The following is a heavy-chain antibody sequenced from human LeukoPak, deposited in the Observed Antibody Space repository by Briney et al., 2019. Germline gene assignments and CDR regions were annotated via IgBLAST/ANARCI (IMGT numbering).Heavy chain of an antibody. CDR3: AKDGSYYYDSSGYLHFDY. V-gene: IGHV3-23*01. J-gene: IGHJ4*02. CDR2: ISGSGGST. D-gene: IGHD3-22*01. Sequence: GGSLRLSCAASGFTFSSYGMSWVRQAPGKGLEWVSAISGSGGSTYYADSVKGRFTISRDNSKNTLYLQMNSLRAEDTAVYYCAKDGSYYYDSSGYLHFDYWGQGTLVTVSS. CDR1: GFTFSSYG.